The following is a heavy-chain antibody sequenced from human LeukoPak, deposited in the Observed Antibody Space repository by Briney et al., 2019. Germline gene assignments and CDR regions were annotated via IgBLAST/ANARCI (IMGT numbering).Heavy chain of an antibody. Sequence: PSETLCLTCDVSGDSCDDYYCSWIRQPPGKGLEWVCEIHPHGIFYYNSSLVSRVTTSIDESKSQFSLRLTSVTAADTGFYYCARGRDRSKAGDLWGQGSLVTVSS. CDR3: ARGRDRSKAGDL. V-gene: IGHV4-34*01. J-gene: IGHJ5*02. CDR1: GDSCDDYY. CDR2: IHPHGIF.